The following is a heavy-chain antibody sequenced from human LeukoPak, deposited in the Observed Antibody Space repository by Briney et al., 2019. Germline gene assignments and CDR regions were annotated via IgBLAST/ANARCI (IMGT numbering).Heavy chain of an antibody. J-gene: IGHJ3*02. CDR1: GFTFDDYA. CDR3: ARRGPTTVTTHDAIDI. D-gene: IGHD4-17*01. V-gene: IGHV3-9*01. Sequence: GGSLRLSCATSGFTFDDYAMHWVRQAPGKGLEWVSGISWNSGSIGYADSVKGRFTIFRDNARNSLYLQMNSLRAEDTAVYYCARRGPTTVTTHDAIDIWGHGTMVTVFS. CDR2: ISWNSGSI.